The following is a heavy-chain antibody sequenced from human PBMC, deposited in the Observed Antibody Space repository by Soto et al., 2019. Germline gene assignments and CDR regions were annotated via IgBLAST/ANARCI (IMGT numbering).Heavy chain of an antibody. V-gene: IGHV4-34*01. CDR1: GGSFSGYY. J-gene: IGHJ6*02. Sequence: SETLSLTCAVYGGSFSGYYWSWIRQPPGKGLEWIGEINHSGSTNYNPSLKSRVTISVDTSKNQFSLKLSSVTAAGTAVYYCARVRGGSYYFYYYGMDVWGQGTTVTVSS. CDR2: INHSGST. D-gene: IGHD1-26*01. CDR3: ARVRGGSYYFYYYGMDV.